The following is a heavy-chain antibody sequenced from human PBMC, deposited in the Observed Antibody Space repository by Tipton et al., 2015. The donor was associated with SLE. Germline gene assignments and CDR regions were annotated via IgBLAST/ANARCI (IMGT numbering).Heavy chain of an antibody. CDR2: INGGGYMT. Sequence: SLRLSCAASGFSFSTYAMTWVRQAPGRGLEWVSTINGGGYMTYYADSVKGRFTLSRDNSKNTLYLQMNSLRADDTAVYYCAKGMSGYDNGWSFFDYWGQGTLVTVSS. D-gene: IGHD6-19*01. CDR1: GFSFSTYA. V-gene: IGHV3-23*01. CDR3: AKGMSGYDNGWSFFDY. J-gene: IGHJ4*02.